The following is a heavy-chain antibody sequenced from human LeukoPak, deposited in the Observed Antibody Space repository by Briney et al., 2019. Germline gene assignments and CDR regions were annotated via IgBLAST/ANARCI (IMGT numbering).Heavy chain of an antibody. CDR2: ISISSSYI. D-gene: IGHD6-13*01. J-gene: IGHJ4*02. CDR1: GFTFSSYS. Sequence: GGSLRLSCAASGFTFSSYSMNWVRQAPGKGLELVSSISISSSYIYYSDSVKGRFTISRDNAKNSLYLQMNSLRAEDTAVYYCARGIAAAGYFDYWGQGTLVTVSS. V-gene: IGHV3-21*01. CDR3: ARGIAAAGYFDY.